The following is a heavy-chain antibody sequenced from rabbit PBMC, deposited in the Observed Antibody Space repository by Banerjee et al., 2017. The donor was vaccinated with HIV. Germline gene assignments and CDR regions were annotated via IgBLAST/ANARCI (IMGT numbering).Heavy chain of an antibody. CDR3: ARYGPYDDYGDSYSDYFNL. D-gene: IGHD2-1*01. Sequence: QLKETGGGLVQPGGSLTLSCKASGFDFSSYYMSWVRQAPGKGLEWIGIIYAGKGSTDYASWVNGRFTIPSDNAQNTVDLQMNSLTAADTATYFCARYGPYDDYGDSYSDYFNLWGQGTLVTVS. V-gene: IGHV1S7*01. CDR2: IYAGKGST. CDR1: GFDFSSYY. J-gene: IGHJ4*01.